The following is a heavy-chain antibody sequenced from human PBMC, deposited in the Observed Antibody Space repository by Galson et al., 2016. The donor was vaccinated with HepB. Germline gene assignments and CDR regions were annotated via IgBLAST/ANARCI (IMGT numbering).Heavy chain of an antibody. V-gene: IGHV3-33*01. CDR3: ARDAFPDDACDI. CDR2: IWYDGSNQ. D-gene: IGHD3-16*01. J-gene: IGHJ3*02. CDR1: GFTFSTYG. Sequence: SLRLSCAASGFTFSTYGMHWVRQAPGKGLEWVAVIWYDGSNQYYADSVKGRLTISRDISKNTLYLQMNSLRAEDTALYYCARDAFPDDACDIWGQGTMVTVSS.